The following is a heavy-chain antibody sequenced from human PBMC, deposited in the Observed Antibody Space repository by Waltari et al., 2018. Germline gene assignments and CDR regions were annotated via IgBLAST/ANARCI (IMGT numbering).Heavy chain of an antibody. Sequence: EVQLVESGGDLVQPGGNLRLSCTDSGFTHNNYGMNWVRPTTGKGREWVSYISSGSVVIHIADSVNGRFTITRDIAKNSLYLQITSLRVEDTAMYYCARGGAARPDYWGQGTLVTVSS. J-gene: IGHJ4*02. D-gene: IGHD6-6*01. CDR2: ISSGSVVI. CDR3: ARGGAARPDY. CDR1: GFTHNNYG. V-gene: IGHV3-48*01.